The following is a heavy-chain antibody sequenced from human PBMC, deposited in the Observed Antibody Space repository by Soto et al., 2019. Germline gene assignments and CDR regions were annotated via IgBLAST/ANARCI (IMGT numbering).Heavy chain of an antibody. Sequence: GGSLRLSCAASGFTFSDYYMSWIRQVPGKGLEWVAYISGTSDSIPYADSVKGRFTISRDNAKNSLHLQMNSLRAEDTAVYYCTRDASRDSSARGWFDPWGPGTLVTVSS. CDR3: TRDASRDSSARGWFDP. CDR1: GFTFSDYY. D-gene: IGHD6-13*01. V-gene: IGHV3-11*06. CDR2: ISGTSDSI. J-gene: IGHJ5*02.